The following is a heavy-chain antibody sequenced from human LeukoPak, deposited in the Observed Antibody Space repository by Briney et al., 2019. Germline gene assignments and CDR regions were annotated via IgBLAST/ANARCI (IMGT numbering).Heavy chain of an antibody. V-gene: IGHV3-21*01. CDR3: ARADRGGNLIWFDY. CDR2: ISSSSRYI. CDR1: GFNFSRYS. D-gene: IGHD3-16*01. Sequence: TGGSLRLSCAASGFNFSRYSMTWVRQAPGKGLEWVSSISSSSRYIYYEDSVKGRFTISRDNAKNSLYLQMNSLRAEDTAVYYCARADRGGNLIWFDYWGQGTLVTVSS. J-gene: IGHJ4*02.